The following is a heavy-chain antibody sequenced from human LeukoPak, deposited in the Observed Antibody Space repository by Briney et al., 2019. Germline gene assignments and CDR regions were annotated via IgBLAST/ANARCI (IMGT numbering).Heavy chain of an antibody. CDR2: ISSSSSYI. V-gene: IGHV3-21*01. CDR1: GFTVSSNY. D-gene: IGHD6-13*01. J-gene: IGHJ4*02. Sequence: GGSLRLSCAASGFTVSSNYMSWVREAPGKGVGWVSSISSSSSYIYYAHSVKGRFTISRDDAKNSLYLQMNSLGAEDTAVYYCARFQYSSSWYGDFWGQGTLVTVSS. CDR3: ARFQYSSSWYGDF.